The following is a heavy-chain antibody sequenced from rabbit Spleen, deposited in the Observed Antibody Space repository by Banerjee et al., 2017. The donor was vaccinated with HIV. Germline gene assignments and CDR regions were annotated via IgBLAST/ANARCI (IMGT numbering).Heavy chain of an antibody. CDR3: ARFYAGYDDYDHEKYFNL. J-gene: IGHJ4*01. D-gene: IGHD7-1*01. Sequence: EESGGGLVQPEGSLTLTCKASGFDFSNNAMCWVRQTPGKGPEWIACIYNGDGTTYYASWVNGRVTISRSTSLNTVTLQMTSLTAADTATYFCARFYAGYDDYDHEKYFNLWGPGTLVTVS. CDR2: IYNGDGTT. V-gene: IGHV1S47*01. CDR1: GFDFSNNA.